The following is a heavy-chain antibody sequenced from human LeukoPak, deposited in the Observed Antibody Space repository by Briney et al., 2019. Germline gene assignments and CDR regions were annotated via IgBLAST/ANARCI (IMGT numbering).Heavy chain of an antibody. CDR1: GDSISSGSFY. Sequence: PSETLSLTCSVSGDSISSGSFYWSWIRPPAGRGLVWIVCIYLSGSYNHNPTLKSRVTISLHTYKKQFSLELSAVTSADTAVYCCARDCLAAPDTFDYWGQGARVTVSS. J-gene: IGHJ4*02. V-gene: IGHV4-61*02. CDR3: ARDCLAAPDTFDY. CDR2: IYLSGSY. D-gene: IGHD6-13*01.